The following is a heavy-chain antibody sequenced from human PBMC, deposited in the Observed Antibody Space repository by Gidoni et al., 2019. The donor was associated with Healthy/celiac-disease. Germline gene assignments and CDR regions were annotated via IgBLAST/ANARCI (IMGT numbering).Heavy chain of an antibody. CDR2: INWNGGST. Sequence: GINWNGGSTGYADSVKGRFTISRDNAKNSLYLQMNSLRAEDTALYYCARVPNSGWSEYFQHWGQGTLVTVSS. D-gene: IGHD6-19*01. CDR3: ARVPNSGWSEYFQH. J-gene: IGHJ1*01. V-gene: IGHV3-20*03.